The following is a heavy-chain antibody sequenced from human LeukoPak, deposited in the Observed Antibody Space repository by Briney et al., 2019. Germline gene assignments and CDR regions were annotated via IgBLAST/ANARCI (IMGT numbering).Heavy chain of an antibody. CDR3: AAAYYYGSGSYGFDY. Sequence: SVKVSCKASGFTFTSSAMQWVRQARGQRLEWIGWIVVGSGNTNYAQKFQERVTITRDMSTSTAYMELSSLRSEDTAVYYCAAAYYYGSGSYGFDYWGQGTLVTVSS. CDR1: GFTFTSSA. J-gene: IGHJ4*02. CDR2: IVVGSGNT. V-gene: IGHV1-58*02. D-gene: IGHD3-10*01.